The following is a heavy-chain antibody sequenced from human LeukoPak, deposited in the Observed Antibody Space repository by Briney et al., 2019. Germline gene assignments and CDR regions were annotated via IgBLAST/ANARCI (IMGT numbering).Heavy chain of an antibody. CDR2: ISWNSGSI. V-gene: IGHV3-9*01. CDR1: GFTFDDYA. Sequence: PGGSLRLSCAASGFTFDDYAMHWVRQAPGKGLEWVSGISWNSGSIGYADSVKGRFTISRDNAKNSLYLQMNSLRAEDTALYYCAKDIFGSGWYGGEGFDYWGQGTLVTVSS. CDR3: AKDIFGSGWYGGEGFDY. J-gene: IGHJ4*02. D-gene: IGHD6-19*01.